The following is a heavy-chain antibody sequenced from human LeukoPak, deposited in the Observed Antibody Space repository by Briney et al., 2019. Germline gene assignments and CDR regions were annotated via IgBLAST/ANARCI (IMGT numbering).Heavy chain of an antibody. D-gene: IGHD5-18*01. Sequence: PSETLSLTCNVSGGSISSYSWSWIRQPPGKGLDWIGYIYDSGYTKYNPSLKSLVAISRDPSDYQFSLKLSSVTAADTAVYYCARAGYSYGIDAFDIWGQGALVTVSS. J-gene: IGHJ3*02. CDR2: IYDSGYT. CDR1: GGSISSYS. V-gene: IGHV4-59*13. CDR3: ARAGYSYGIDAFDI.